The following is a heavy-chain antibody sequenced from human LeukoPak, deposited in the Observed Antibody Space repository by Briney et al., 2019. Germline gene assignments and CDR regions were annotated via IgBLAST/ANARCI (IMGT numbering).Heavy chain of an antibody. CDR1: GGSFSGYY. V-gene: IGHV4-34*01. D-gene: IGHD2-15*01. J-gene: IGHJ4*02. CDR2: INHSGST. Sequence: SETLSLTCAVYGGSFSGYYWSWIRQPPGKGLEWIGEINHSGSTNYNPSLKSRVTISVDTSKNQFSLKLSSVTAADTAVYYCARGRVGYCSGGSCYGSYSDYWGQGTLVTVSS. CDR3: ARGRVGYCSGGSCYGSYSDY.